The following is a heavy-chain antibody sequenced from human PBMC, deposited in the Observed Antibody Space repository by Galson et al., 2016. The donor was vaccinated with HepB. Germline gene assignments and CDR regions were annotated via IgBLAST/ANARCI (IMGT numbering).Heavy chain of an antibody. Sequence: SVKVSCKASSDTLSNYWFSWVRQAPGQGLEWMGGVNTYTGDADYPQSFQDRVTMTTDTSTKTVYMELRSLRSDDTAVYYCARRGGYDAFANWGQGTMITVSS. CDR1: SDTLSNYW. CDR2: VNTYTGDA. CDR3: ARRGGYDAFAN. J-gene: IGHJ3*02. D-gene: IGHD5-12*01. V-gene: IGHV1-18*04.